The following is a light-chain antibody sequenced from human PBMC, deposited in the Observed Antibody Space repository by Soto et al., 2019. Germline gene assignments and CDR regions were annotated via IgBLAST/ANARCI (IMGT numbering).Light chain of an antibody. V-gene: IGKV2-30*01. Sequence: DVVLTQSPLSLPVTLGQPASISCRSTQGLVYSDGNIYLNWFQQRPGQSPRRLMYKVSNRDSGVPDRFSGSGSCTDFTLKISRVEAEDVGVYYCMQGTHWPPITFGQGTRLEIK. J-gene: IGKJ5*01. CDR2: KVS. CDR1: QGLVYSDGNIY. CDR3: MQGTHWPPIT.